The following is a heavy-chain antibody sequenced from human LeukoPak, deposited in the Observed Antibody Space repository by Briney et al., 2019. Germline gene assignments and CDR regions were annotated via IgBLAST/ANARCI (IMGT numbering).Heavy chain of an antibody. J-gene: IGHJ4*02. CDR1: GGSISSYC. D-gene: IGHD6-13*01. CDR2: IYYSGST. CDR3: ARQGIALTPFDY. Sequence: SETLSLTCTVSGGSISSYCWSWIRQPPGKGLEWIGYIYYSGSTNYNPSLKSRVTISVDTSKNQFSLKLSSVTAADTAVYYCARQGIALTPFDYWGRGTLVTVSS. V-gene: IGHV4-59*08.